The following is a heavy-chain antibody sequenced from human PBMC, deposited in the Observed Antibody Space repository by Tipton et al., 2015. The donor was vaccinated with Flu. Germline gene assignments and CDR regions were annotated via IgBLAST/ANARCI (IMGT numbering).Heavy chain of an antibody. J-gene: IGHJ3*02. CDR3: ARVPEWLGYGFDI. D-gene: IGHD3-3*01. Sequence: SLRLSCAASGFTFSLYWMTWVRQAPGKGLEWVANINKDGGQNYYVGSVKGRFTISRDNAKNSLYLQMNSLRAEDTAVYYCARVPEWLGYGFDIWGQGSLVPVSS. CDR2: INKDGGQN. CDR1: GFTFSLYW. V-gene: IGHV3-7*03.